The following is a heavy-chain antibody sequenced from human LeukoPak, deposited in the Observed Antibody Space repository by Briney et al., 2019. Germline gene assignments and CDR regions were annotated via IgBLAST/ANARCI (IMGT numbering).Heavy chain of an antibody. Sequence: GGSLRLSCAASGFTFSSYAMSWVRQAPGKGLEWVSVISGSGGSTHYTDPVNGRFTISRDNSKNTLSLQMNSLRAEGTAVYYCTSLSDAIESFGTRNLWGQGTLVTVSS. D-gene: IGHD2-8*01. CDR2: ISGSGGST. CDR3: TSLSDAIESFGTRNL. J-gene: IGHJ5*02. V-gene: IGHV3-23*01. CDR1: GFTFSSYA.